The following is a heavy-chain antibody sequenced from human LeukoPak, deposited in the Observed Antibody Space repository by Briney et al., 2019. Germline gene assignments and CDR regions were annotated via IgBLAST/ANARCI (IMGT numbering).Heavy chain of an antibody. V-gene: IGHV1-69*05. Sequence: ASVKVSCKASGGTFSSYAISWVRQAPGQGLEWMGGIIPIFGTANYAQKLQGRVTMTTDTSTSTAYMELRSLRSDDTAVYYCARLSSGWYVVDYWGQGTLVTVSS. J-gene: IGHJ4*02. CDR3: ARLSSGWYVVDY. CDR1: GGTFSSYA. CDR2: IIPIFGTA. D-gene: IGHD6-19*01.